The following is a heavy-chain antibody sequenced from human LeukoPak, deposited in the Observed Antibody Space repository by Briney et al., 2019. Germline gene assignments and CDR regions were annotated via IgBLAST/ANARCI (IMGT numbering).Heavy chain of an antibody. V-gene: IGHV4-30-2*01. CDR1: GGSISSGGYY. J-gene: IGHJ4*02. CDR3: AGGPNYYDIG. Sequence: PSETLSLTCTVSGGSISSGGYYWSWIRQPPGKGLEWIGYIYHSGSTYYNPSLKSRVTISVDRSKNQFSLKLSSVTAADTAVYYCAGGPNYYDIGWGPGTLVTVSS. D-gene: IGHD3-22*01. CDR2: IYHSGST.